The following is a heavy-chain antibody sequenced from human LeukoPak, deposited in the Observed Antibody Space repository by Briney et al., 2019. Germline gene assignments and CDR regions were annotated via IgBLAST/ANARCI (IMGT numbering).Heavy chain of an antibody. J-gene: IGHJ4*02. D-gene: IGHD6-13*01. CDR1: GGSISSSSYY. CDR3: ARHQPRIAAAGTHPLDY. CDR2: IYYSGST. Sequence: SETLSLTCTVSGGSISSSSYYWGWIRQPPGKGLEWIGSIYYSGSTYYNPSLKSRVTISVDTSKNQFSLKLSSVTAADTAVYYCARHQPRIAAAGTHPLDYWGQGTLVTVSS. V-gene: IGHV4-39*01.